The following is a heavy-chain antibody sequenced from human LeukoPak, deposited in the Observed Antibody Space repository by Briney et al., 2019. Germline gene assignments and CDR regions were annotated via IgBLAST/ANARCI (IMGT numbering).Heavy chain of an antibody. V-gene: IGHV3-30*03. D-gene: IGHD5-12*01. Sequence: GRSLRLSCAASGFTFSNYGIHWVRHAPGKGLEWVAVISYDGSNQYYADSLKGRFTISRDNSKNTLYLQINSLRAEDTAVYYCARRGGSGYDWADGFDIWGQGTRVTVSS. CDR2: ISYDGSNQ. CDR3: ARRGGSGYDWADGFDI. J-gene: IGHJ3*02. CDR1: GFTFSNYG.